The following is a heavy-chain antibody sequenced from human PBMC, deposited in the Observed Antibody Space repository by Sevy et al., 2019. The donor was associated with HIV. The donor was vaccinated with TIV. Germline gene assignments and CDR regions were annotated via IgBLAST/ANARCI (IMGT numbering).Heavy chain of an antibody. CDR1: DGSFSGYY. D-gene: IGHD2-2*01. CDR3: ARSPPVVVVPGAPSWFDP. CDR2: INESGIT. V-gene: IGHV4-34*01. Sequence: SETLSLTCAVHDGSFSGYYWNWIRQLPGKGLEWIGEINESGITNYNPSLKSRVTISVDTSKKGFSLKLNSVTAAETAVYSCARSPPVVVVPGAPSWFDPWGQGTLVTVSS. J-gene: IGHJ5*02.